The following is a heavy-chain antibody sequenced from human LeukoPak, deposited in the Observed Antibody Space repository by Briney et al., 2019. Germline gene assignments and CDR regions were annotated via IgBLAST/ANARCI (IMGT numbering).Heavy chain of an antibody. CDR2: MPFDGSKK. J-gene: IGHJ4*02. CDR1: GFNFSHYG. CDR3: ARSIAAAGTNDY. D-gene: IGHD6-13*01. V-gene: IGHV3-30*03. Sequence: GGSLRLPCVASGFNFSHYGMHWVRQAPGKGLEWVAVMPFDGSKKYYADSVKGRFTISRGNSKNALYLQMNSLRAEDTAVYYCARSIAAAGTNDYWGQGTLVTVSS.